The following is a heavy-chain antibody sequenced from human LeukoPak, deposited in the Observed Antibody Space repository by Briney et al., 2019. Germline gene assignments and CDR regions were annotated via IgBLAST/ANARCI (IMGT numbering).Heavy chain of an antibody. CDR3: ATDVRSSPLGF. CDR1: GFTVSSNY. CDR2: IYSGGST. Sequence: GGSLRLSCAASGFTVSSNYMSWIRQAPGKGLEWVSVIYSGGSTYYADSVKGRFTISRDSSNNTLFLQMSNLRADDSGLYYCATDVRSSPLGFWGHGTLVTVSS. V-gene: IGHV3-66*01. J-gene: IGHJ4*01. D-gene: IGHD6-13*01.